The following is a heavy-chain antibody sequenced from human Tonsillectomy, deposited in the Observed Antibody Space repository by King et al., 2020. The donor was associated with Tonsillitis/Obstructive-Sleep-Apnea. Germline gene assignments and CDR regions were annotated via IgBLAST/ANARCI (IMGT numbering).Heavy chain of an antibody. Sequence: VQLQQWGAGLLKPSETLSLTCAVYGGSFSGYYWSWIRQPPGKGLEWIGYIYYSGSTYYNPSLKSRVTISVDTSKNQFSLKLSSVTAADTAVYYCASAGPNYCYQTQLVHDAFDIWGQGTMVTVSS. CDR3: ASAGPNYCYQTQLVHDAFDI. D-gene: IGHD6-13*01. CDR2: IYYSGST. V-gene: IGHV4-34*01. CDR1: GGSFSGYY. J-gene: IGHJ3*02.